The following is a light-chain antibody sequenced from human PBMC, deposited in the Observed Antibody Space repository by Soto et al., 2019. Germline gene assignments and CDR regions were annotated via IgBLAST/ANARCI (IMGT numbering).Light chain of an antibody. V-gene: IGKV3-20*01. CDR2: GAS. Sequence: EKVLTPSPGTPFLSPKEKATLSRRASQSVSSSYLAWYQQKPGQAPRLLIYGASSRATGIPDRFSGSGSGTDFTLTISRLEPEDFAVYYCQQYGSSPRTFGQGTKVDIK. CDR1: QSVSSSY. J-gene: IGKJ1*01. CDR3: QQYGSSPRT.